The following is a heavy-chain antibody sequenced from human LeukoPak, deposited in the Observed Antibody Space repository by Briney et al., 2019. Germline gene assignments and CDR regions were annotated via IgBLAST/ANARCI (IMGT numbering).Heavy chain of an antibody. J-gene: IGHJ5*02. Sequence: ASVKVSCKTSGYTFSTYEINWVRQAAGQGLEWMGWMHPNSGDTDYAQKFQGRVTMTRDTSINTVYMELSSLRSEDPAVYYCTRGPRTDPWGQGTLVTVSS. V-gene: IGHV1-8*01. CDR2: MHPNSGDT. CDR1: GYTFSTYE. CDR3: TRGPRTDP.